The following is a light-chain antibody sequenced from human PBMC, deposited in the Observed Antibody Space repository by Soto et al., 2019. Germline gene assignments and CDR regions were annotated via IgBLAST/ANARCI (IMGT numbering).Light chain of an antibody. V-gene: IGLV2-14*01. CDR3: SSYTSSNTLV. J-gene: IGLJ3*02. CDR1: SSDVGGYNY. CDR2: GVS. Sequence: QSALTQAASVSGSPGQSITISCTGTSSDVGGYNYVSWYQQYPGKAPKLMIYGVSHRPSGVSNRFSGSKSGNTASLTISGLQVEDEADYYCSSYTSSNTLVFGGGTKVTVL.